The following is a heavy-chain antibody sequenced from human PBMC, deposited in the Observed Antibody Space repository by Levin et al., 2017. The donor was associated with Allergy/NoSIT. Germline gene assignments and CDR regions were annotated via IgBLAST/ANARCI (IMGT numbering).Heavy chain of an antibody. V-gene: IGHV3-15*01. CDR3: TWINARPERGNDYYFMSL. D-gene: IGHD6-6*01. CDR2: IKGKTDGWTI. CDR1: FFPFLSSF. J-gene: IGHJ6*03. Sequence: SLLLSFSFSFFPFLSSFLSWVRQAPGKGLEWVARIKGKTDGWTIDYGAPVKGRFPLSRAESKDTLYLQMNSLKPEATAVYYCTWINARPERGNDYYFMSLWGEGTTVTVSS.